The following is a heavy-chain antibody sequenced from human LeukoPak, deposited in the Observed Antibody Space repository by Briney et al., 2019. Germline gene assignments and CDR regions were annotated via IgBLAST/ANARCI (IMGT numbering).Heavy chain of an antibody. CDR2: FGIGDDT. V-gene: IGHV3-13*01. CDR1: GFTFSIYD. D-gene: IGHD2-21*02. CDR3: ARGGDCFGLLDY. J-gene: IGHJ4*02. Sequence: GGSLRLSCAASGFTFSIYDIHWVRQQTGKGLEWVSTFGIGDDTYYPGSVKGRFTISRENAKNSLYLQMNSLRAGDTAVYYCARGGDCFGLLDYWGQGTLVTVSS.